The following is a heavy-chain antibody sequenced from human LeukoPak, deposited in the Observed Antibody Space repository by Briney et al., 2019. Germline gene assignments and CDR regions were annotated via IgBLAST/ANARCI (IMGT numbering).Heavy chain of an antibody. CDR1: GGTFSSYA. Sequence: SVKVSCKASGGTFSSYAISWVRQAPGQGLEWMGGIIPIFGTANYAQKFQGRVTITADESTSTAYMELSSLRSEDTAVYYCARDWHDSGYFDYWGQGTLDTVSS. CDR3: ARDWHDSGYFDY. CDR2: IIPIFGTA. V-gene: IGHV1-69*13. J-gene: IGHJ4*02. D-gene: IGHD3-22*01.